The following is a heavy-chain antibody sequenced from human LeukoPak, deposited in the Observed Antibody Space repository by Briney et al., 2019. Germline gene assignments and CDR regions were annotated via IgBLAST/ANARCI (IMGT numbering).Heavy chain of an antibody. Sequence: GESLQISCKGSGYSFTSYWIGWVRQMPGKGLEWMGIIYSGDSDTRYSPSFQGQVTISADKSISTAYLQWSSLKASDTAMYYCARQGPVIGSGWYLCYFDYWGQGTLVTVSP. CDR1: GYSFTSYW. D-gene: IGHD6-19*01. V-gene: IGHV5-51*01. J-gene: IGHJ4*02. CDR3: ARQGPVIGSGWYLCYFDY. CDR2: IYSGDSDT.